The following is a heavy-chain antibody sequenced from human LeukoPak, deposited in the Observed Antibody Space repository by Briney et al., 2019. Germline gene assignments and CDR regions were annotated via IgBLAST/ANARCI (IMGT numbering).Heavy chain of an antibody. V-gene: IGHV4-59*08. D-gene: IGHD3-22*01. J-gene: IGHJ4*02. Sequence: PSETLSLTCTVSGGSISSYYWSWIRQPPGKGLEWIGYIYYSGSTNYNPSPKSRVTISVDTSKNQFSLKLSSVTAADTAVYYCARLYYYDSTPLFDYWGQGTLVTVSS. CDR3: ARLYYYDSTPLFDY. CDR1: GGSISSYY. CDR2: IYYSGST.